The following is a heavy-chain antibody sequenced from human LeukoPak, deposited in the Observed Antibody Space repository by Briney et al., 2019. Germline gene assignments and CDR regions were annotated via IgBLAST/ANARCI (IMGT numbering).Heavy chain of an antibody. J-gene: IGHJ4*02. V-gene: IGHV4-39*01. CDR1: GASISSSSYY. CDR3: ARLREYTSGNPAY. CDR2: IYYNGDT. Sequence: PSETLSLTCIVSGASISSSSYYWGWIRQPPGKGLEWIGSIYYNGDTYYNSSLKSRLTISVDTSKNQFTLKLSSVTAADTALYYCARLREYTSGNPAYWGQGSLVTVSS. D-gene: IGHD5-18*01.